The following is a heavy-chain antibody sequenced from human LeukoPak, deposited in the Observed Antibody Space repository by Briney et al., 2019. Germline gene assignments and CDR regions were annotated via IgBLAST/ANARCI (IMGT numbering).Heavy chain of an antibody. V-gene: IGHV4-39*07. D-gene: IGHD3-9*01. CDR3: ARAYYDILTGYPRNY. J-gene: IGHJ4*02. Sequence: SETLSLTCSISGGSISTIGSYWGWIRQPPGKGLQWIGSLSFSGSTYYNPSLKSRVTISVDTSKNQFSLKLSSVTAADTAVYCCARAYYDILTGYPRNYWGQGTLVTVSS. CDR2: LSFSGST. CDR1: GGSISTIGSY.